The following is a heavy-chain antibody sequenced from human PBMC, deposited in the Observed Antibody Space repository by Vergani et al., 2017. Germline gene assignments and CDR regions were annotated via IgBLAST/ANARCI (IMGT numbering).Heavy chain of an antibody. V-gene: IGHV4-31*03. J-gene: IGHJ4*01. CDR1: GGSINSDNYH. CDR3: TRGAYYSSSSCPPKY. D-gene: IGHD2-2*01. Sequence: QVQLQESGPGLVKPSQTLSLTCTVSGGSINSDNYHWGWIRQHPGKGLEWIGYIYYSGSNYYNPSLKSRVSMSVDTSKNQFSLKLSSVTAADTAVYYCTRGAYYSSSSCPPKYWGHGTRVTVSS. CDR2: IYYSGSN.